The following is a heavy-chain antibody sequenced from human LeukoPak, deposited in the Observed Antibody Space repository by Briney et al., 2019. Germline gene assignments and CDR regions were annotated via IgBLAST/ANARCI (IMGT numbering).Heavy chain of an antibody. CDR1: GFTFSSDA. D-gene: IGHD1-26*01. V-gene: IGHV3-21*05. CDR3: ARNRYSGSFPLDV. J-gene: IGHJ6*04. Sequence: PGGSLRLSCAASGFTFSSDAMSWVRQAPGKGLEWISYISSSGSEIKYADSVRGRFTISRDNAKNSLYLQMNSLRAGDTAIYYCARNRYSGSFPLDVWGKGATVTVSS. CDR2: ISSSGSEI.